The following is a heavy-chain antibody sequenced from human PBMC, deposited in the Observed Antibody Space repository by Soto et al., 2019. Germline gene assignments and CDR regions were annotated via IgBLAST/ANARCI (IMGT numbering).Heavy chain of an antibody. CDR3: VRDGSKALRDCFDP. J-gene: IGHJ5*02. V-gene: IGHV4-4*07. CDR1: GGSMSKFY. Sequence: SETLSLTCSVSGGSMSKFYWSWIRKTAGKGLEWMGRVYATGTSDYNPSLRSRIAMSVDISKKTFSLRLRSVTAADTGVYYCVRDGSKALRDCFDPWGQGILVTVSS. D-gene: IGHD4-17*01. CDR2: VYATGTS.